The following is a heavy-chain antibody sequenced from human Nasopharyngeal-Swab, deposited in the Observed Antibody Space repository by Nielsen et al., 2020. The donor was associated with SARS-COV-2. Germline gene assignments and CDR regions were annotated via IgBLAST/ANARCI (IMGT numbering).Heavy chain of an antibody. J-gene: IGHJ4*02. CDR3: AHRPVVSYYESRLDYFDY. Sequence: SGPTLVKPTQTLTLTCTFSGFSLSTSGVGVGWIRQPPGKALEWLALIYWDVDKRYSPSLKGRLTITKDTSKNQVVLTMTDMDPVDTATYFCAHRPVVSYYESRLDYFDYWGQGTLVTVSS. CDR1: GFSLSTSGVG. D-gene: IGHD3-22*01. V-gene: IGHV2-5*02. CDR2: IYWDVDK.